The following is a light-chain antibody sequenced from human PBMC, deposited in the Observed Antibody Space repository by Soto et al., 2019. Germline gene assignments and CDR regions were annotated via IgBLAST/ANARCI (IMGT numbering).Light chain of an antibody. CDR2: AAS. CDR3: QQYNNWPQT. Sequence: EIVLTQSPGTLSLSPGERATLSCRASQSVSSSHLAWYQHKPGQAPRLLIYAASSRATGSPDRFSGGGSGTDFTLTISGLQSEDFAVYYCQQYNNWPQTFGQGTKVDIK. CDR1: QSVSSSH. J-gene: IGKJ1*01. V-gene: IGKV3-20*01.